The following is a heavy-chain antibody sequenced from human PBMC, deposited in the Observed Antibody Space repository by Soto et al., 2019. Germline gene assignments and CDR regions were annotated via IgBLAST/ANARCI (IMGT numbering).Heavy chain of an antibody. CDR1: GFTFSIYT. D-gene: IGHD1-26*01. CDR2: IYGNGRST. J-gene: IGHJ4*02. V-gene: IGHV3-23*01. CDR3: AKDFTPDSRWDIDY. Sequence: EVQLLESGGGLVQPAGSPRLSCAASGFTFSIYTMSWFRQAPGQGLGWVSSIYGNGRSTFYSASVKGRFTISRDNSVNTVYLEMSSLRAEDTAISYCAKDFTPDSRWDIDYWGQGSLVTVSS.